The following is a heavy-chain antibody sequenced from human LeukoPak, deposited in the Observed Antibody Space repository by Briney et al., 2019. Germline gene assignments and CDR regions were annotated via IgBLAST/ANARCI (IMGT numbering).Heavy chain of an antibody. CDR2: TNEDGSIT. D-gene: IGHD1-26*01. CDR3: GRDLGGRSGY. V-gene: IGHV3-74*01. CDR1: GFTFRTYW. Sequence: GGSLRLSCAVSGFTFRTYWMHWVRQVPGEGLVWVSRTNEDGSITNYADSVKGRFSISRDNAKNTLYLQMNSLRAEDTAVYYCGRDLGGRSGYWGQGTLVTVSS. J-gene: IGHJ4*02.